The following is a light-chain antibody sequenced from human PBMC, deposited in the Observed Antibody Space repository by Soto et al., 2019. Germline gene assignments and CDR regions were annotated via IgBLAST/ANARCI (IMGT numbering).Light chain of an antibody. J-gene: IGKJ1*01. CDR2: GAS. V-gene: IGKV3-15*01. CDR3: KQYNNWPWT. Sequence: EIVMTQSPATLSVSPGERATLSCRASQNIRTNLAWYQQKPGQAPRLLIYGASTRATGIPVRFSGSGSGTEFTLAINSLQSEDFAVYYCKQYNNWPWTFGQGTKVEI. CDR1: QNIRTN.